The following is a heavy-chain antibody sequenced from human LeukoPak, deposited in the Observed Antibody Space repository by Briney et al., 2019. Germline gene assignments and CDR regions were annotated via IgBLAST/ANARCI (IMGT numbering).Heavy chain of an antibody. Sequence: GGSLRLSCAASGFTFNTHWMNWVRHAPGKGLEWLANISPDGGAEVYVDSVKGRFTISRDNAKNSVYLQMNNVRAEDTGVYYCSGRSGFSSIYWGQGILVTVSS. D-gene: IGHD2-2*01. CDR1: GFTFNTHW. V-gene: IGHV3-7*01. J-gene: IGHJ4*02. CDR2: ISPDGGAE. CDR3: SGRSGFSSIY.